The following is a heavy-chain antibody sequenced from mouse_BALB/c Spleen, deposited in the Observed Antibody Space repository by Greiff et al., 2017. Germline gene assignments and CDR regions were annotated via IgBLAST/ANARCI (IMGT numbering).Heavy chain of an antibody. J-gene: IGHJ3*01. Sequence: VQLQQPGAELVRPGASVKLSCKASGYTFTSYWINWVKQRPGQGLEWIGNIYPSDSYTNYNQKFKDKATLTVDKSSSTAYMQLSSPTSEDSAVYYCTRGYYGSRWFAYWGQGTLVTVSA. CDR3: TRGYYGSRWFAY. V-gene: IGHV1-69*02. CDR2: IYPSDSYT. D-gene: IGHD1-1*01. CDR1: GYTFTSYW.